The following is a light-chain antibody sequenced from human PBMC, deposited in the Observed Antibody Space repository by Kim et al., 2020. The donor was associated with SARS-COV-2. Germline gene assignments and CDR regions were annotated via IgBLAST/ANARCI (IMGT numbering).Light chain of an antibody. V-gene: IGLV10-54*01. CDR2: RND. CDR1: SNNVGNQG. Sequence: RQHATPTCTGNSNNVGNQGAAWLQQHHGHPPKLLPYRNDNRPSGISERLSASRSVNTASLTSTGLQPEDEADYYCAAWDSSLSAWVFGGGTKLTVL. J-gene: IGLJ3*02. CDR3: AAWDSSLSAWV.